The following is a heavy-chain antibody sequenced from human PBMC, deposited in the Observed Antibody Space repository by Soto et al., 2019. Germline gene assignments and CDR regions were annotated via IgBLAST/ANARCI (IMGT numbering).Heavy chain of an antibody. CDR2: ISSSSNYM. V-gene: IGHV3-21*01. D-gene: IGHD6-6*01. CDR3: ARASSSGSYFDY. Sequence: PGGSLRLSCAASGFTFRSFSMNWVRQAPGEGLEWVSSISSSSNYMYYADSLKGRFTISRDNAKDSLFLQMHSLRAEDTAVYYCARASSSGSYFDYWGQGTLVTVYS. J-gene: IGHJ4*02. CDR1: GFTFRSFS.